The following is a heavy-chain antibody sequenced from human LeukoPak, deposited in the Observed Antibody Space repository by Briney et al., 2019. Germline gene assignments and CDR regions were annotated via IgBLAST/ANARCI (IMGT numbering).Heavy chain of an antibody. D-gene: IGHD3-22*01. J-gene: IGHJ4*02. CDR2: IYYSGST. CDR1: GGSISSYY. V-gene: IGHV4-59*08. Sequence: PSETLSLTCTVSGGSISSYYWSWIRQPPGKGLEWIGYIYYSGSTNYNPSLKSRVTISVDTSKNQFSLKLSSVTAADTAVYYCGCADYYDSSGYWGQGTLVTVSS. CDR3: GCADYYDSSGY.